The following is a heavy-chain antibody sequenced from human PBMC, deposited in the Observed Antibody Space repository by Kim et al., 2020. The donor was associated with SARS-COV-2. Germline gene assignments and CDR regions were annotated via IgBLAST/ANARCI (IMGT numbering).Heavy chain of an antibody. Sequence: GGSLRLSCAASGFIFSKHWMPWVRQAPGKGLEWVANIEQDGSEKHYVDSVKGRFTISRDNARNSLYLQMNSLRAEDTAVYYCARLFYFDGSAYRHFDYWGEGTLVTVSS. CDR1: GFIFSKHW. D-gene: IGHD3-22*01. CDR3: ARLFYFDGSAYRHFDY. J-gene: IGHJ4*02. CDR2: IEQDGSEK. V-gene: IGHV3-7*03.